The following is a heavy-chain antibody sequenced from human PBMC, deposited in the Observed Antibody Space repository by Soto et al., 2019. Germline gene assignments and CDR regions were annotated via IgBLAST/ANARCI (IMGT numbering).Heavy chain of an antibody. CDR1: GFTFSSYA. Sequence: EVQLLESGGGLVQPGGSLRLSCAASGFTFSSYAMSWVRQAPGKGLEWVSAISGSGGSTYYADSVKGRFTISRDNSKNTLYLQMNSLRAEDTAVYYCAKDKGSSWYSSYYGMDVWGQGTTVTVSS. CDR3: AKDKGSSWYSSYYGMDV. D-gene: IGHD6-13*01. V-gene: IGHV3-23*01. CDR2: ISGSGGST. J-gene: IGHJ6*02.